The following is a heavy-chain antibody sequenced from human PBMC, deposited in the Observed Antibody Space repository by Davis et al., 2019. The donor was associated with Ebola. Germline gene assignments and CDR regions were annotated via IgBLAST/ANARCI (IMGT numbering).Heavy chain of an antibody. CDR3: AKRIVGVAFDD. V-gene: IGHV3-23*01. D-gene: IGHD1-26*01. CDR2: LRGTGTA. Sequence: GESLKISCSASGFTLSSYAMNWVRQAPGKGLEWVSDLRGTGTAYYADSVKGRFTISRDNSKNMLYLQMNSLRAEDTAVYYCAKRIVGVAFDDWGQGTLVTVS. J-gene: IGHJ4*02. CDR1: GFTLSSYA.